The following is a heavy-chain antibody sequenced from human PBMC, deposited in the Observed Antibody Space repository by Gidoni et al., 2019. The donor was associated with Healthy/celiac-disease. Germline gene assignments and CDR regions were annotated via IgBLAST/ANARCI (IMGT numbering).Heavy chain of an antibody. CDR3: ARHGEYCGGDCYSGLWYYGMDV. J-gene: IGHJ6*02. D-gene: IGHD2-21*02. CDR2: IYYSGST. Sequence: QLQLQESGPGLVKPSAPLSLTCTVSGGSLSRSSYYWGWIRQPPGKGLEWIGSIYYSGSTSYNPSLKSRVTISVDTSKNQFSLKLSSVTAADTAVYYCARHGEYCGGDCYSGLWYYGMDVWGQGTTVTVSS. V-gene: IGHV4-39*01. CDR1: GGSLSRSSYY.